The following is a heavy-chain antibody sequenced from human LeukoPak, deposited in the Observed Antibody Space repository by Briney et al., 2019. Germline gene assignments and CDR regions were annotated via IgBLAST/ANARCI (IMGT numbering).Heavy chain of an antibody. Sequence: ASVKVSCKASGYTFTGYYVHWVRQAPGQGLEWMGWMNPKSGGTNYAQKFQGRVTMTRDTSISKAYMELSRLRSDDTAVYYCARGGRITMVRGVIIHDYWGQGTLVTVSS. CDR1: GYTFTGYY. CDR3: ARGGRITMVRGVIIHDY. CDR2: MNPKSGGT. V-gene: IGHV1-2*02. J-gene: IGHJ4*02. D-gene: IGHD3-10*01.